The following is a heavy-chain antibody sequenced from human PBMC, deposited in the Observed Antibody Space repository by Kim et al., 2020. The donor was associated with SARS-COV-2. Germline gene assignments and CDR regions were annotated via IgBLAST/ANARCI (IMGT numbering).Heavy chain of an antibody. J-gene: IGHJ5*02. CDR3: ARQHDYSNYGYFWFDP. V-gene: IGHV4-39*01. CDR2: IYYSGST. CDR1: GGSISSSSYY. D-gene: IGHD4-4*01. Sequence: SETLSLTCTVSGGSISSSSYYWGWIRQPPGKGLEWIGSIYYSGSTYYNPSLKSRVTISVDTSKNQFSLKLSSVTAADTAVYYCARQHDYSNYGYFWFDPWGQGTLVTVSS.